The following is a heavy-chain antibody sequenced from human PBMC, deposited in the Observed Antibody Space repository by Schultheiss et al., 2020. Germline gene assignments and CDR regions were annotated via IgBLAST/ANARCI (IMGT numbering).Heavy chain of an antibody. CDR2: TYYRSKWYN. CDR1: GDSVSSNSAA. D-gene: IGHD3-10*01. J-gene: IGHJ6*02. V-gene: IGHV6-1*01. Sequence: SQTLSLTCAISGDSVSSNSAAWNWIRQSPSRGLEWLGRTYYRSKWYNDYAVSVKSRITINPDTSKNQFSLQLNSVTAADTAVYYCARVLLWFGSPGGMDVWGQGTTVTVSS. CDR3: ARVLLWFGSPGGMDV.